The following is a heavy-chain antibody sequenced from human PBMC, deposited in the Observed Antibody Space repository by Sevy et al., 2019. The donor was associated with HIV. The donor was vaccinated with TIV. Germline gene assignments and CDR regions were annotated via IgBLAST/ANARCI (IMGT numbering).Heavy chain of an antibody. Sequence: SETLSRTCTVSGGSISTTSYYWGWIRQPPGKGLEWIGSIYYSGSTYSNPSLKSRVTISVDTSKNQFSLKLRSVSAADTAVYYCARQNTDDYVWGSYRYAVDYWDQGTLVTVSS. CDR3: ARQNTDDYVWGSYRYAVDY. CDR2: IYYSGST. D-gene: IGHD3-16*02. J-gene: IGHJ4*02. V-gene: IGHV4-39*01. CDR1: GGSISTTSYY.